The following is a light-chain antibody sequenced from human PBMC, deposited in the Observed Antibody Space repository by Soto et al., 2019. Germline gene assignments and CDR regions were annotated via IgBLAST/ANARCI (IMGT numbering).Light chain of an antibody. Sequence: DIQMTQSPSSISASVGERVTITCRASQGLSSWIAWYPQRPWKAPKLLIYASSSLQSGVPSRFSGSGSGTDFTLNIGSLQPEDFATYYCQQAYGFPVTFGQGHDWR. CDR2: ASS. CDR3: QQAYGFPVT. V-gene: IGKV1D-12*01. CDR1: QGLSSW. J-gene: IGKJ5*01.